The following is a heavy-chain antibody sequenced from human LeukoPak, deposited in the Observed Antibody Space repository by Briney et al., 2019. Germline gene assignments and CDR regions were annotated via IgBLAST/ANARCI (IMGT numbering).Heavy chain of an antibody. J-gene: IGHJ1*01. Sequence: AASVKVSCKASGYTFTSYGISWVRQAPGQGLECMGWISAYNGNTNYAQKLQGRVTMTTDTSTSTAYMELRSLRSDDTAVYYCASDQGITMVRGVIIHEYFQHWGQGTLVTVSS. D-gene: IGHD3-10*01. CDR2: ISAYNGNT. V-gene: IGHV1-18*04. CDR1: GYTFTSYG. CDR3: ASDQGITMVRGVIIHEYFQH.